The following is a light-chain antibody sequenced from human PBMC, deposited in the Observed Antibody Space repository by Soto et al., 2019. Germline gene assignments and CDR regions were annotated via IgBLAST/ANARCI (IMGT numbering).Light chain of an antibody. CDR3: SSYEGSNNPYV. V-gene: IGLV2-8*01. Sequence: QSALTRAPSASGSPGQSVSISCTGTSSDVGGYNYVSWYQQHPGKAPKLMIYEATKRPSGVPDRFSGSKSGNTASLAVSGLQAEDEADYYCSSYEGSNNPYVFGTGTKVTVL. CDR2: EAT. CDR1: SSDVGGYNY. J-gene: IGLJ1*01.